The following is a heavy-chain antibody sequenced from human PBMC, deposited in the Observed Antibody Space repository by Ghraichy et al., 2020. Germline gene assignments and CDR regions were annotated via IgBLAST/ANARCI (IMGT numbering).Heavy chain of an antibody. CDR2: VWSVFDSGTT. J-gene: IGHJ2*01. CDR1: GDSISSGNYY. CDR3: ARQERGVANCYFDL. V-gene: IGHV4-39*01. Sequence: SETLSLTCTVSGDSISSGNYYWGWIRQPPGKGLEWIGSVWSVFDSGTTYYNPSLASRVTLSVDTSKNQFSLKLSSVTAADTAVYYCARQERGVANCYFDLWGRGTLVTVSS.